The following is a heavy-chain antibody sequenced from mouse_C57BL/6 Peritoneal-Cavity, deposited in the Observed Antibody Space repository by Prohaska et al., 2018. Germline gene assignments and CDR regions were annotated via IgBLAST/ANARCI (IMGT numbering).Heavy chain of an antibody. D-gene: IGHD2-3*01. CDR1: GISITTGNYR. CDR2: IYYSGTI. CDR3: AGDGGYDGYFDY. V-gene: IGHV3-5*01. J-gene: IGHJ2*01. Sequence: DVQLQSSVPGLVKPSQTVFLTCTVTGISITTGNYRWSWIRQFPGNKLEWIGYIYYSGTITYNPALTSRTTITRDTPKNQCFLEMNSWTAEDTATYYRAGDGGYDGYFDYWGQGTTLTVAS.